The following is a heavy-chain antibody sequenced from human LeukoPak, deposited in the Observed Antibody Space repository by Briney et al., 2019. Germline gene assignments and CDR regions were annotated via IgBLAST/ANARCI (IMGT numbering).Heavy chain of an antibody. J-gene: IGHJ5*02. Sequence: SVKVSCKASGGTFSSYAISWVRQAPGQGLEWMGGIIPIFGTANYAQKFQGRVTITTDESTSTAYMELSSLRSEDTAVYYCARGESGLNGFDPWGQGTLVTVSS. CDR2: IIPIFGTA. D-gene: IGHD5-12*01. V-gene: IGHV1-69*05. CDR3: ARGESGLNGFDP. CDR1: GGTFSSYA.